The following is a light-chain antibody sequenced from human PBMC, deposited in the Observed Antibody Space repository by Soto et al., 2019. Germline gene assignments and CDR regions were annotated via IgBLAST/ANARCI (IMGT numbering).Light chain of an antibody. CDR1: SSDVGSYNL. CDR3: CSYAGSGTWV. V-gene: IGLV2-23*01. Sequence: QSALTQPASVSGSPGQSITISCTGTSSDVGSYNLVSWCQQHPGKAPKLMIYGGSKRPSGVSNRFSGSKSGNTASLTISGLQAEDEADYYCCSYAGSGTWVFGGGTKLTVL. J-gene: IGLJ3*02. CDR2: GGS.